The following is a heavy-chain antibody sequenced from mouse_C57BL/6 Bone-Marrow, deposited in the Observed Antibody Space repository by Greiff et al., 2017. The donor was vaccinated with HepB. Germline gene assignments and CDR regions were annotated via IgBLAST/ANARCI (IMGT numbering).Heavy chain of an antibody. V-gene: IGHV1-69*01. J-gene: IGHJ2*01. D-gene: IGHD4-1*02. CDR2: IDPSDSYT. CDR1: GYTFTSYW. CDR3: TGGPNWENFDY. Sequence: HVQLQQPGAELVMPGASVKLSCKASGYTFTSYWMHWVKQRPGQGLEWIGEIDPSDSYTNYNQKFKGKSTLTVDKSSSTAYMQLSSLTSEDSAVYYCTGGPNWENFDYWGQGTTLTVSS.